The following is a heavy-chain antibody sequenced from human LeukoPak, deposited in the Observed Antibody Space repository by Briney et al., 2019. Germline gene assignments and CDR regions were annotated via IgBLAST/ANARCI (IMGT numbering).Heavy chain of an antibody. J-gene: IGHJ6*02. V-gene: IGHV3-30*03. CDR1: GFTFSSYG. CDR3: ARDSPYYYGSGSYRNYYYGMDV. Sequence: GGSLRLSCAASGFTFSSYGMHWVRQAPGKGLEWVAVISYDGSNKYYADSVKGRFTISRDNSKNTLYLQMNSLRAEDTAVYYCARDSPYYYGSGSYRNYYYGMDVWGQGTTVTVSS. D-gene: IGHD3-10*01. CDR2: ISYDGSNK.